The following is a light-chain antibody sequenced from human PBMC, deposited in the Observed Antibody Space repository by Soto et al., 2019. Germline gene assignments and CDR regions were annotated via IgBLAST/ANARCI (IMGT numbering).Light chain of an antibody. CDR1: SSDVGNYKY. CDR2: EVS. V-gene: IGLV2-14*01. J-gene: IGLJ1*01. CDR3: FSYTSSGTYV. Sequence: QSVLTQPASVSGSPGQSITISCTGTSSDVGNYKYVSWYQQHPGKAPKLMIYEVSNRPSGVSNRFSGSKSGNTASLTISGLQAEDETDYYCFSYTSSGTYVFGTGTKETVL.